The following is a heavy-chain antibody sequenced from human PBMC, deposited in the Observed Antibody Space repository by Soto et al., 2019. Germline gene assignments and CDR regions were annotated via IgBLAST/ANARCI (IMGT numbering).Heavy chain of an antibody. Sequence: SVKVSCKASGGTFSSYAISWVRQAPGQGLEWMGGIIPIFGTANYAQKFQGRVTITADKSTSTAYMELSSLRSEDTAVYYCARDQYYYGSGSYYNGSSYYYYYGMDVWGQGTAVTVSS. CDR3: ARDQYYYGSGSYYNGSSYYYYYGMDV. CDR1: GGTFSSYA. J-gene: IGHJ6*02. V-gene: IGHV1-69*06. D-gene: IGHD3-10*01. CDR2: IIPIFGTA.